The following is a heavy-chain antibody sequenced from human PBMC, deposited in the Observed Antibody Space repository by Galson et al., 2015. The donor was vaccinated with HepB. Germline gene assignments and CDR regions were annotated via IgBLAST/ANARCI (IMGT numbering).Heavy chain of an antibody. D-gene: IGHD5-12*01. CDR2: IIPILGIA. Sequence: SVKVSCKASGGTFSSYTISWVRQAPGQGLEWMGRIIPILGIANYAQKFQGRVTITADKSTSTAYMELSSLRSEDTAVYYCARQPIVATTANPHYYYYYGMDVWGQGTTVTVSS. V-gene: IGHV1-69*02. CDR3: ARQPIVATTANPHYYYYYGMDV. J-gene: IGHJ6*02. CDR1: GGTFSSYT.